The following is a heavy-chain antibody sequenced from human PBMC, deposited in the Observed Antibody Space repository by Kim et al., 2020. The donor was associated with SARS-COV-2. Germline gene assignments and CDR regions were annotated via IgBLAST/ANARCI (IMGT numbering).Heavy chain of an antibody. CDR3: ARDRDSSGWYTNWFDP. V-gene: IGHV3-30*01. J-gene: IGHJ5*02. Sequence: SVKGRFTISRDNSKNTLYLQMNSLRAEDTAVYYCARDRDSSGWYTNWFDPWGQGTLVTVSS. D-gene: IGHD6-19*01.